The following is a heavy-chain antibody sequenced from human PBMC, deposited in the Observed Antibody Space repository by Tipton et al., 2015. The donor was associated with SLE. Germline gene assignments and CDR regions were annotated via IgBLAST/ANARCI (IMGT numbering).Heavy chain of an antibody. CDR1: GYTFTDYY. V-gene: IGHV1-2*06. CDR3: ARGPGSVFGVVTWPGYMDV. D-gene: IGHD3-3*01. CDR2: INPNNGDT. Sequence: QSGAEVKKPGASVKVSCKASGYTFTDYYMNWVRQAPGQGLEWVGRINPNNGDTNYAQRFQGRVTMTSDTSVTSAYMELTRLTSDDTAVYYCARGPGSVFGVVTWPGYMDVWGKGTTVTVSS. J-gene: IGHJ6*03.